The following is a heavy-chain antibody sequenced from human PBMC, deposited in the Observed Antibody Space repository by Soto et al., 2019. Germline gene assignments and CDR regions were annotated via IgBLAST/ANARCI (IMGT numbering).Heavy chain of an antibody. Sequence: SETLSLTCAVYGGSFSGYYWSWIRQPPGKGLEWIGEINHSGSTNYNPSLKSRVTLSVDTSKNQFSLKLSSVTAADTAVYYCARLGGSYAVPHFAYSGQGTLVTVSS. V-gene: IGHV4-34*01. CDR2: INHSGST. CDR3: ARLGGSYAVPHFAY. CDR1: GGSFSGYY. J-gene: IGHJ4*02. D-gene: IGHD1-26*01.